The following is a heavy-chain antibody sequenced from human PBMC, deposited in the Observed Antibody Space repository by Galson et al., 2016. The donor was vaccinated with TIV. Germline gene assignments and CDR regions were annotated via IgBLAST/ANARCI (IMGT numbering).Heavy chain of an antibody. CDR3: ARHLRQGVVSPGLNYHMDV. Sequence: SVKVSCKASGYTFASYGITWVRQAPGQGLEWMGWISAYNGNTNYAHKLQGRATVTTDTSTSTAYMELRSLRSDDTAVYYCARHLRQGVVSPGLNYHMDVWGPGTTVIVS. V-gene: IGHV1-18*01. CDR1: GYTFASYG. D-gene: IGHD3-3*01. CDR2: ISAYNGNT. J-gene: IGHJ6*02.